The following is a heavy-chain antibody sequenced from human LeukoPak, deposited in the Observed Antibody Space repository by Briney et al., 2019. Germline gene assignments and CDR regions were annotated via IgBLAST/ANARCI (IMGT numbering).Heavy chain of an antibody. D-gene: IGHD1-1*01. CDR1: GGSFSGYY. CDR2: INHSGST. V-gene: IGHV4-34*01. J-gene: IGHJ4*02. Sequence: SETLSLTCAVYGGSFSGYYWSWIRQPPGKGLEWIGEINHSGSTNYNPSLKSRATISVDTSKNQFSLKLSSVTAADTAVYYCARAGGTSWNDYWGQGTLVTVSS. CDR3: ARAGGTSWNDY.